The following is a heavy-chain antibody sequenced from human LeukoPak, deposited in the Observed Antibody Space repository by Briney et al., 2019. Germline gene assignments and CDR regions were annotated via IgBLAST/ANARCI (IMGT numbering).Heavy chain of an antibody. Sequence: GGSLRLSCAASGFTFSSYAMSWVRQAPGKGLEWVSAISGSGGSTYYADSVKGRFTISRDNSKNTLYLQMNSLRAEDTAVYYCAKAGGKVVVQGLNAFDIWGQGTMVTVSS. CDR1: GFTFSSYA. CDR2: ISGSGGST. CDR3: AKAGGKVVVQGLNAFDI. V-gene: IGHV3-23*01. J-gene: IGHJ3*02. D-gene: IGHD2-15*01.